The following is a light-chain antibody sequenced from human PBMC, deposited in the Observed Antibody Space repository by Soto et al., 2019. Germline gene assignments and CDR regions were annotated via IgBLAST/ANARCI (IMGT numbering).Light chain of an antibody. CDR1: QSVSSNY. J-gene: IGKJ2*01. CDR3: HQYGTTPYT. CDR2: RAS. Sequence: EIALTQYPGTLSLSPGERATLSCSASQSVSSNYLAWYQQKPGQAPRLLIYRASSRATGIPDRFSGSGSGTDFTLTISRLDPEDFAVYYCHQYGTTPYTFGQGTKLEIK. V-gene: IGKV3-20*01.